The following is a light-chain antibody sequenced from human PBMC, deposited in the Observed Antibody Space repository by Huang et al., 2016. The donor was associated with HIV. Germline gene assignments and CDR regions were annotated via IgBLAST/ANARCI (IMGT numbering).Light chain of an antibody. J-gene: IGKJ1*01. Sequence: EIVLTQSPAALSLSPGERANIPCRDSQIVSNYLAWYQHKPGQAPRLLIYDASNRSTGIPARFSGSGSGTDFTLTISSLEPEDFAVYYCQQRGNWPPGTFGQGTRVEV. CDR1: QIVSNY. V-gene: IGKV3-11*01. CDR3: QQRGNWPPGT. CDR2: DAS.